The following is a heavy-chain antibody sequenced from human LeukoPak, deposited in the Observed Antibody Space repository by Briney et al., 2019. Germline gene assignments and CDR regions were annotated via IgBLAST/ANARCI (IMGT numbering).Heavy chain of an antibody. CDR3: ARAEYDRSGSIYYYYGMDI. D-gene: IGHD3-22*01. CDR1: GFTSSSYA. Sequence: GGSLRLSCAASGFTSSSYALNWVRQAPGKGLEWVATVSGSGDRMYHADSVKGRFTISRDNSKNTLYLQMNSLRREDTAEYYCARAEYDRSGSIYYYYGMDIWGQGTTVTVSS. CDR2: VSGSGDRM. J-gene: IGHJ6*02. V-gene: IGHV3-23*01.